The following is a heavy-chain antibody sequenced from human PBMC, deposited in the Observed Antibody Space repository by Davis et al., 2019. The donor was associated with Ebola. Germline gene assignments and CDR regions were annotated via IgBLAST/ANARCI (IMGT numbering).Heavy chain of an antibody. D-gene: IGHD3-10*01. J-gene: IGHJ4*02. CDR2: ISNDGVTT. CDR3: ARSKFTIPYYFDY. Sequence: GESLKISCAASGFTFSNYWTHWVRQVPGKGLVWVSRISNDGVTTNYADSVKGRFTVSRDNAKNSLYLQMNSLRAEDTAVYYCARSKFTIPYYFDYWGQGTLVTVSS. CDR1: GFTFSNYW. V-gene: IGHV3-74*01.